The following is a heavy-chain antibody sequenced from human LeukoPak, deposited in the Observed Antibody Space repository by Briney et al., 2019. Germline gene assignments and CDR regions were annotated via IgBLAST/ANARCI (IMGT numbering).Heavy chain of an antibody. Sequence: ASVKVSCKASGGTFSSYAISWVRQAPGQGLEWMGRIIPIFGTANYAQKLQGRVTITTDESTSTAYMELSSLRSEDTAVYYCARGGLGCSGGSCYSAFDIWGQGTMVTVSS. CDR1: GGTFSSYA. V-gene: IGHV1-69*05. D-gene: IGHD2-15*01. CDR3: ARGGLGCSGGSCYSAFDI. J-gene: IGHJ3*02. CDR2: IIPIFGTA.